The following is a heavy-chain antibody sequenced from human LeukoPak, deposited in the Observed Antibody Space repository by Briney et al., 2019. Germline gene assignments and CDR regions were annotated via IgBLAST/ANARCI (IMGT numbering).Heavy chain of an antibody. CDR3: ARVFSGSYPHFDY. CDR2: TRNKADSYTT. Sequence: GGSLRLSCAASGFTFSDHYMDWVRQAPGKGLEWVGRTRNKADSYTTEYAASVKGRFTISRDDSKNSLYLQMNSLKTEDTAVYYCARVFSGSYPHFDYWGQGTLVTVSS. CDR1: GFTFSDHY. J-gene: IGHJ4*02. D-gene: IGHD1-26*01. V-gene: IGHV3-72*01.